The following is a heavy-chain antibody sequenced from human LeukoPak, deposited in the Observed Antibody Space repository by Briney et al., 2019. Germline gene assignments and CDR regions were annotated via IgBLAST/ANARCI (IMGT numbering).Heavy chain of an antibody. D-gene: IGHD3-3*01. CDR3: AQNLRRRFFSRTLGFAP. Sequence: SETLSLTCAVYGGSFSGYYWSWIRQPPGKGLEWIGEGNHILSANYNPSLKSRGTISIDTAKNQFSLNLSSVTVTATAVDVFAQNLRRRFFSRTLGFAPCGEGTLVTVS. CDR1: GGSFSGYY. J-gene: IGHJ5*02. V-gene: IGHV4-34*01. CDR2: GNHILSA.